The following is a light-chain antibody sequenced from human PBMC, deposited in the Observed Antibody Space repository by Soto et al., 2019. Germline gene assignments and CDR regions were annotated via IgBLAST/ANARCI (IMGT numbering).Light chain of an antibody. Sequence: QSALTQPASVSGSPGQSITISCTGTSSDVGSYNFVSWYQQHPGKAPKLMIYEGNKRPSGVSDRFSGSKSANTASLTISGLQTEYEADYYCCSYAGSNTFVFGTGTKVTVL. CDR2: EGN. CDR3: CSYAGSNTFV. CDR1: SSDVGSYNF. V-gene: IGLV2-23*01. J-gene: IGLJ1*01.